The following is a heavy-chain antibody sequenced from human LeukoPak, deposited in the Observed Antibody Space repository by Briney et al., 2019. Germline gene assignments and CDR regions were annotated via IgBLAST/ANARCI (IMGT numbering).Heavy chain of an antibody. J-gene: IGHJ4*02. V-gene: IGHV3-48*01. D-gene: IGHD3-10*01. CDR3: ARDFGRTGKLWFGELLKPFDY. CDR2: IYSIINTI. CDR1: GFTFSSYS. Sequence: PGGSLRLSCAASGFTFSSYSMNWGRQAPGEGLEWVSYIYSIINTICYADSVKGRFSISRDNAKNSLYLQINSLRAEDTAVYYCARDFGRTGKLWFGELLKPFDYWGQGPLVTVSS.